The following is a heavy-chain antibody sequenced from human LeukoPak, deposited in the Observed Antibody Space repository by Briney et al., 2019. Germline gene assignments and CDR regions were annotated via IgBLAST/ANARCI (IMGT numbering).Heavy chain of an antibody. Sequence: PSETLSLTCTVSGYSVSSDYYWGWIRQPPGKGPEWIESIYHDGNTYYNPSLKSRVTISVDTSKNQFSLKLTSMTAADTAVYYCARATTVTTRWFDPWGQGTLVTVSS. V-gene: IGHV4-38-2*02. J-gene: IGHJ5*02. CDR2: IYHDGNT. CDR1: GYSVSSDYY. CDR3: ARATTVTTRWFDP. D-gene: IGHD4-11*01.